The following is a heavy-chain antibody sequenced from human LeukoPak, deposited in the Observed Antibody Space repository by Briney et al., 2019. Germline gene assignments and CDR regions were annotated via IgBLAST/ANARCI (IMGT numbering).Heavy chain of an antibody. CDR2: IGANGVDT. CDR3: VKAYTTSGTYLEP. V-gene: IGHV3-23*01. Sequence: PGGSLRLSCTASGFTFSTYAMGWARQAPGKGLEWVSGIGANGVDTFYADSAKGRFTISRDNSKNTVYLQMNSLRAEDTALYYCVKAYTTSGTYLEPWGQGTLVTVSS. D-gene: IGHD1-26*01. CDR1: GFTFSTYA. J-gene: IGHJ4*02.